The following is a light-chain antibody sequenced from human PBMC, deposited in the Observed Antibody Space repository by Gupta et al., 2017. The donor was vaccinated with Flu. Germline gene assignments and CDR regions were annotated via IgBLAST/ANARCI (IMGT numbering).Light chain of an antibody. Sequence: TVTLSCGLVSDSVSSTYSPGWIQPTPGQPPRPLISGTNARSSGVPDRISGSILGNKAALTITGAQAEDESDYYCVLYMGNGTFVFGPGTKVTVL. V-gene: IGLV8-61*01. CDR3: VLYMGNGTFV. CDR1: SDSVSSTYS. J-gene: IGLJ1*01. CDR2: GTN.